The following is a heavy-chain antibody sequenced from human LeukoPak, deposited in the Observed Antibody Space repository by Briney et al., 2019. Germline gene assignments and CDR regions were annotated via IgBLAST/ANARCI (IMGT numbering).Heavy chain of an antibody. CDR3: ARGLAAAGTIDY. J-gene: IGHJ4*02. V-gene: IGHV4-59*01. CDR2: IYYSGST. CDR1: GGSISSYY. Sequence: PSETLSLTCTVSGGSISSYYWSWIRQPPGKGLEWIGYIYYSGSTNYSPSLKSRVTISVDTSKNQFSLKLSSVTAADTAVYYCARGLAAAGTIDYWGQGTLVTVSS. D-gene: IGHD6-13*01.